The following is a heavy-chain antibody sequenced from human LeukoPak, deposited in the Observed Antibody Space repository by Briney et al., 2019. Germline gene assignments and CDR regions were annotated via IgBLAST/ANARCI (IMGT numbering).Heavy chain of an antibody. V-gene: IGHV3-23*01. J-gene: IGHJ4*02. CDR3: ARESDFWSGSHDY. CDR1: GFSFGSEA. Sequence: PGGSLRLSCVVSGFSFGSEAMSWVRQAPGRGLEWVSSISPGGGTTYYADSVKGRFTISRDNSENTLYVEMNSLRAEDTAVYYCARESDFWSGSHDYWGQGTLVTVSS. D-gene: IGHD3-3*01. CDR2: ISPGGGTT.